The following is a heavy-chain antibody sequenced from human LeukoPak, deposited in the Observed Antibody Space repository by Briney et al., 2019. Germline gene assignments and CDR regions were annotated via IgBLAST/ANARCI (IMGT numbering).Heavy chain of an antibody. CDR2: ISSSSSYI. V-gene: IGHV3-21*01. J-gene: IGHJ4*02. CDR1: GFTFSSYS. Sequence: PGGSLRLSCAASGFTFSSYSMNWVRQAPGKGLEWVSSISSSSSYIYYADSVKGRFTISRDNAKNSLYLQMNSLRAEDTAVYCCARSEAVALDYWGQGTLVTVSS. CDR3: ARSEAVALDY. D-gene: IGHD6-19*01.